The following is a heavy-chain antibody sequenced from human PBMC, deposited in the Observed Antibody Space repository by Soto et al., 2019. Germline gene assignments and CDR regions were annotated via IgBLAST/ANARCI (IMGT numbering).Heavy chain of an antibody. J-gene: IGHJ4*02. CDR2: INAGNGNT. D-gene: IGHD1-1*01. CDR3: ARYSSRTGTTCFDY. CDR1: GYTFTSYA. Sequence: ASVKVSCKASGYTFTSYAMHWVRQAPGQRLEWMGWINAGNGNTKYSQKFQGRVTITRDTSASTAYMELSSLRSEDTAVYYCARYSSRTGTTCFDYWGQGTLVPVSS. V-gene: IGHV1-3*01.